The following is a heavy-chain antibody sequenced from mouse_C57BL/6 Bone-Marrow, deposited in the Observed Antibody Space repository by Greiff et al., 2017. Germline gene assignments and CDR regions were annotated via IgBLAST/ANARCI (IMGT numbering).Heavy chain of an antibody. Sequence: QVQLKQSGAELARPGASVKLSCKASGYTFTSYGISWVKQRTGQGLEWIGEIYPRSGNTYYNEKFKGKATLTADKSSSTAYMELRSLTSEDSAVYFCARLDYYGSSSCAYWGQGTLVTVSA. J-gene: IGHJ3*01. V-gene: IGHV1-81*01. CDR3: ARLDYYGSSSCAY. D-gene: IGHD1-1*01. CDR1: GYTFTSYG. CDR2: IYPRSGNT.